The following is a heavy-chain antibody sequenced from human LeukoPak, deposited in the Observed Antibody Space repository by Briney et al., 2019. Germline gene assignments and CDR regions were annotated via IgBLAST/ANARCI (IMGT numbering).Heavy chain of an antibody. CDR1: GFTFSSFW. CDR3: AREGDISVITYAY. CDR2: IKQDGSEK. Sequence: GGSLRLSCAASGFTFSSFWMSWLRQAPGKGLEWVANIKQDGSEKYYADSVKGRFTISRDNAKNSLFLQMNSLRAEDTAVCYCAREGDISVITYAYWGQGTLVTVSS. J-gene: IGHJ4*02. D-gene: IGHD5-12*01. V-gene: IGHV3-7*01.